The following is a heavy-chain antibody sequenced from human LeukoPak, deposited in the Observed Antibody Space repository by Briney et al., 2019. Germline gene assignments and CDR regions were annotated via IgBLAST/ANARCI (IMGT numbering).Heavy chain of an antibody. J-gene: IGHJ4*02. CDR2: LGYVGVGK. V-gene: IGHV3-30*02. Sequence: GSLRLSCAASGFIFSTYGMHWVRQAPGKGREWVGFLGYVGVGKYYADSVKGRFTISRDNSKNTLYLQMNSLRAEDTAVYYCAKVGGIALADTPAFGDRLFDYWGQGTLVTVSS. D-gene: IGHD6-19*01. CDR1: GFIFSTYG. CDR3: AKVGGIALADTPAFGDRLFDY.